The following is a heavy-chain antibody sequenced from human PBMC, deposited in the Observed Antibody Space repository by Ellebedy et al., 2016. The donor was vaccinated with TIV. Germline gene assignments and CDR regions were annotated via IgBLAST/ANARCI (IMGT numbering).Heavy chain of an antibody. CDR1: GFAFGDYA. J-gene: IGHJ4*02. CDR2: IRSKAYGGTT. V-gene: IGHV3-49*03. Sequence: GESLKISCTASGFAFGDYALSWFRQAPGKGLEWVGFIRSKAYGGTTEYAASVKGRFTISRDDSKSIAYLQMNSLKTEDTAVYYCSRARAPLDFDYWGQGTLVTVSS. CDR3: SRARAPLDFDY.